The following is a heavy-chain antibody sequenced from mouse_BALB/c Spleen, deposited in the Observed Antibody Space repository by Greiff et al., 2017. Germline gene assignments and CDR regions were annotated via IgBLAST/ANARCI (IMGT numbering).Heavy chain of an antibody. Sequence: QVHVKQSGPGLVQPSQSLSITCTVSGFSLTSYGVHWVRQSPGKGLEWLGVIWSGGSTDYNAAFISRLSISKDNSKSQVFFKMNSLQANDTAIYYCARKNYGHYFDVWGAGTTVTVSS. CDR2: IWSGGST. V-gene: IGHV2-2*02. D-gene: IGHD1-2*01. J-gene: IGHJ1*01. CDR3: ARKNYGHYFDV. CDR1: GFSLTSYG.